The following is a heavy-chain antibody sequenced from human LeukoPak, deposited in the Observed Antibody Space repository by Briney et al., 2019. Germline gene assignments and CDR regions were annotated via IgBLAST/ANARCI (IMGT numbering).Heavy chain of an antibody. V-gene: IGHV4-39*03. J-gene: IGHJ4*02. D-gene: IGHD6-19*01. CDR3: PLAVAANSPLGY. Sequence: PSETLSLTCTVSGGSISSSSYYWDWIRQPPGKGLEWIGSICHSGSTYSNPSLKSRVTISVDTSKNQFSLKLSSVTAADTAVYYCPLAVAANSPLGYWGQGTLVTVSS. CDR2: ICHSGST. CDR1: GGSISSSSYY.